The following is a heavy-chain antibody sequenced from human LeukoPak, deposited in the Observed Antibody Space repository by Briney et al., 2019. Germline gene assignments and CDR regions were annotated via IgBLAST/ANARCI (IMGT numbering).Heavy chain of an antibody. J-gene: IGHJ6*02. V-gene: IGHV1-69*01. Sequence: SVKVSCKASGGTFSSYAISWVRQAPGQGLEWMGGIIPIFGTANYAQKFQGRVTITADESTSTAYMELSSLRSEDTAVYYCARDTCGGDCYPDSDYYYGMDVWGQGTTVTVSS. CDR3: ARDTCGGDCYPDSDYYYGMDV. D-gene: IGHD2-21*02. CDR1: GGTFSSYA. CDR2: IIPIFGTA.